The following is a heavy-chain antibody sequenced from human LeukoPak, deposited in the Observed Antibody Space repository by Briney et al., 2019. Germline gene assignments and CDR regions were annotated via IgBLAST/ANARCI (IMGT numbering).Heavy chain of an antibody. CDR1: GYTFTGYY. Sequence: ASVKVSCKASGYTFTGYYMHWVRQAPGQGLEWMGWINPNSGGTNYAQMFQGRVTMTRDTSISTAYMELSRLRSDDTAVYYCARETPGIAAADVQKDMDVWGKGTTVTVSS. CDR3: ARETPGIAAADVQKDMDV. V-gene: IGHV1-2*02. CDR2: INPNSGGT. D-gene: IGHD6-13*01. J-gene: IGHJ6*03.